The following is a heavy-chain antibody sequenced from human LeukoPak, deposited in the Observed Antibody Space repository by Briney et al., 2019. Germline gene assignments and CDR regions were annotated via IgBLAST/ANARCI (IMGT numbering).Heavy chain of an antibody. D-gene: IGHD3-16*01. V-gene: IGHV4-34*01. CDR3: ARGVIWGSPDY. CDR1: GGSFSGHY. CDR2: INDSGST. J-gene: IGHJ4*02. Sequence: SETLPLTCAVSGGSFSGHYWSWIRQPPGEGLEWIGEINDSGSTKYNPSLKSRVTISVDTSKNQFSLKLSSVTAADTAVYYCARGVIWGSPDYWGQGTLVTVSS.